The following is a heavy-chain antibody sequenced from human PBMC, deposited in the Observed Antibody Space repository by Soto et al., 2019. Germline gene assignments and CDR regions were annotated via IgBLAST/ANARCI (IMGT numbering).Heavy chain of an antibody. V-gene: IGHV3-66*01. Sequence: GGSLRLSCAASGFTVSSNYMSWVRQAPGKGLEWVSVIYSGGSTYYADSVKGRFTISRDNSKNTLYLQMNSLRAEDTAVYYCELYAAGSTGGSFDIWGQGTMVTVSS. D-gene: IGHD2-8*01. CDR2: IYSGGST. CDR1: GFTVSSNY. CDR3: ELYAAGSTGGSFDI. J-gene: IGHJ3*02.